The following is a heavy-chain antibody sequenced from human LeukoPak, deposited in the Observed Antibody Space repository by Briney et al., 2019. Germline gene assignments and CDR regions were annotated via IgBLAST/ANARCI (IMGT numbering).Heavy chain of an antibody. J-gene: IGHJ4*02. Sequence: PGGSLRLSCAASGFTFSDYYMSWIRQAPGKGLEWVSYITSSGTTIFYADSVKGRFTISRDNAKNSLYLQMNSLRAEDTAVYYCARAPYYFDSRGYYSGYWGQGTLVTVSS. V-gene: IGHV3-11*04. D-gene: IGHD3-22*01. CDR1: GFTFSDYY. CDR2: ITSSGTTI. CDR3: ARAPYYFDSRGYYSGY.